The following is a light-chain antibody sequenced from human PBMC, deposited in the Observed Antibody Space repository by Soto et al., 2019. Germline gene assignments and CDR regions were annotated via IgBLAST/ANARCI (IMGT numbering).Light chain of an antibody. Sequence: EIVLTQSPGTLSLSPGERATLSCRASQSVRSSYLAWYQQNPGQPPRLLIYDATNRATGIPDRFSGSVSGTDFTPTVSRPMPEDYAVYYCQQYGSSPWTFGQGTKVEIK. CDR2: DAT. J-gene: IGKJ1*01. CDR3: QQYGSSPWT. V-gene: IGKV3-20*01. CDR1: QSVRSSY.